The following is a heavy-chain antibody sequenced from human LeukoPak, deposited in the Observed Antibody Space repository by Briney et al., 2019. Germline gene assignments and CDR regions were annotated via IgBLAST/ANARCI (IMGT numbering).Heavy chain of an antibody. D-gene: IGHD6-6*01. CDR2: INPNGDRT. Sequence: ASVKVSCKASENTFTNYYMHWVRQAPGQGLEWLGIINPNGDRTNYAQTFQGRVTMTRDTSTSTAYMELRSLRSDDTAVYYCARWEQLAHLDGDFDYWGQGTLVTVSS. CDR1: ENTFTNYY. CDR3: ARWEQLAHLDGDFDY. V-gene: IGHV1-46*01. J-gene: IGHJ4*02.